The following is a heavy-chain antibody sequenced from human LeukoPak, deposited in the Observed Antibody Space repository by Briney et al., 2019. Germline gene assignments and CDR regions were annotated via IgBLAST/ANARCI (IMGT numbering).Heavy chain of an antibody. D-gene: IGHD3-10*01. CDR1: GGSVSSGSYY. J-gene: IGHJ4*02. V-gene: IGHV4-61*01. CDR3: ARRGGSGRSFDY. CDR2: IYYSGSI. Sequence: SETLSLTCTVSGGSVSSGSYYWSWIRQPPGKGLEWIGYIYYSGSINYNPSLKSRVTMSVDTSQNQFSLKLSSVTAADTAVYYCARRGGSGRSFDYWGQGTLVTISS.